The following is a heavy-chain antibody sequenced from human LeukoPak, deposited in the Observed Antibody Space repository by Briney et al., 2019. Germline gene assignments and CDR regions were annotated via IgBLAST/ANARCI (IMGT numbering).Heavy chain of an antibody. D-gene: IGHD3-22*01. V-gene: IGHV1-18*01. CDR1: GYTFTSYG. J-gene: IGHJ4*02. CDR3: AREKYYYDSSGYSEKPHFDY. Sequence: GASVKVSCKASGYTFTSYGISWVRQAPGQGLEWMGWISAYNGNTNYAQKLQGRVTMTTDTSTSTAYMELSSLRSEDTAVYYCAREKYYYDSSGYSEKPHFDYWGQGTLVTVSS. CDR2: ISAYNGNT.